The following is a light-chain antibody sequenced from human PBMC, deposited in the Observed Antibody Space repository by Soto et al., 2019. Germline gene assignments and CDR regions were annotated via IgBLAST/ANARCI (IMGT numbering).Light chain of an antibody. CDR3: SSYSSSRTYVV. CDR2: EVS. J-gene: IGLJ2*01. V-gene: IGLV2-14*01. CDR1: SSDVGGYKY. Sequence: QSVLTQPASVSGSPGQSITISCTGTSSDVGGYKYVCWYQQLPGRAPRLMIYEVSNRPSGVSNRFSGSKSGNTASLTISGLQAEDEGDYYCSSYSSSRTYVVFGGGTQLTVL.